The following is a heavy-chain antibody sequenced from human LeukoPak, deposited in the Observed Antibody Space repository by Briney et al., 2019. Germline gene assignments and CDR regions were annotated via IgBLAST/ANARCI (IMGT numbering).Heavy chain of an antibody. CDR3: ARDLKSSSSGIDY. Sequence: SETLSLTCTVSGDSISTSNSYWGWIRQPPGKGLEWIGSIYYSGNTYYNASLKSRVTISVDTSKNQFSLKLSSVTAADTAVYYCARDLKSSSSGIDYWGQGTLVTVSS. V-gene: IGHV4-39*07. CDR1: GDSISTSNSY. CDR2: IYYSGNT. D-gene: IGHD6-6*01. J-gene: IGHJ4*02.